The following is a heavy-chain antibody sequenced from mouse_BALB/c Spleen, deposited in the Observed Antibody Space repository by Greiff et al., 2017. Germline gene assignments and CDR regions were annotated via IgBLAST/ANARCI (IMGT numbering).Heavy chain of an antibody. CDR2: ISSGSSTI. CDR3: ARLYGNYGYYAMDY. J-gene: IGHJ4*01. D-gene: IGHD2-1*01. Sequence: EVQLVESGGGLVQPGGSRKLSCAASGFTFSSFGMHWVRQAPEKGLEWVAYISSGSSTIYYADTVKGRFTISRDNPKNTLFLQMTSLRSEDTAMYYCARLYGNYGYYAMDYWGQGTSVTVSS. CDR1: GFTFSSFG. V-gene: IGHV5-17*02.